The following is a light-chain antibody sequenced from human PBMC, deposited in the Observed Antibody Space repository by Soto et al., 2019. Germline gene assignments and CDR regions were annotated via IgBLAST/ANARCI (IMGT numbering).Light chain of an antibody. J-gene: IGKJ1*01. CDR2: KAS. CDR3: QHYNSYSEA. Sequence: DIQITQYRATLAESVDDGVTLTCQTSQTISSWLAWYQQKPGKAPKLLIYKASTLKSGVPSRFSVSGSGTEFTLTISSLQPDDFATYSCQHYNSYSEAFGQGTKVDIK. CDR1: QTISSW. V-gene: IGKV1-5*03.